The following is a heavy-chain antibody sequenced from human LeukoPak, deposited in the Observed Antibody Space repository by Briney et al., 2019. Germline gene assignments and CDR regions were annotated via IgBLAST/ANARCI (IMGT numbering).Heavy chain of an antibody. Sequence: GGSLRLSCAASGFTFSSYEMNWVRQAPGKGLEWVSYISSSDSTIYYADSLKGRFTISRDNAKNSLYLQMNSLRAEDTAVYYCARPLHDYGGNLVAFDIWGRGTMVTVSS. D-gene: IGHD4-23*01. J-gene: IGHJ3*02. CDR2: ISSSDSTI. CDR3: ARPLHDYGGNLVAFDI. CDR1: GFTFSSYE. V-gene: IGHV3-48*03.